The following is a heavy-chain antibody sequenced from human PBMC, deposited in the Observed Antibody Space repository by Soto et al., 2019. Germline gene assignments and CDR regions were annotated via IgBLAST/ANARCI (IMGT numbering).Heavy chain of an antibody. V-gene: IGHV3-23*01. Sequence: PGGSLRLSCAASGFTFSRYGMNWVRQAPGKGLEWVSGISGSGGSTYYADSVKGRFTISRDNSNNTLYVQMHSLRAEDTAVYYCAKERAVAGFDYWGTGTLVTV. CDR2: ISGSGGST. J-gene: IGHJ4*02. CDR3: AKERAVAGFDY. CDR1: GFTFSRYG. D-gene: IGHD6-19*01.